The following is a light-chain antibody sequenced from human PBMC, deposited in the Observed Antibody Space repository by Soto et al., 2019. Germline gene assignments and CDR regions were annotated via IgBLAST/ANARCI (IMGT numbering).Light chain of an antibody. J-gene: IGLJ3*02. V-gene: IGLV2-23*01. CDR3: FSYACHSTWV. CDR2: EGG. CDR1: SSDVGTYNL. Sequence: QSALTQPASVSGSPGQSITISCTGTSSDVGTYNLVSWYQQHPGKAPKLMIYEGGKRPSGVSNRFSGSKSGNTASLTISGLQAEDEADYYCFSYACHSTWVFGGGTKLTVL.